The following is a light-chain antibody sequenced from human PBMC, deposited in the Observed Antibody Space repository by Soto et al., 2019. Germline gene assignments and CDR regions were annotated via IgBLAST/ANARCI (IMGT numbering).Light chain of an antibody. CDR1: QSVSSN. V-gene: IGKV3-15*01. J-gene: IGKJ5*01. CDR2: GAS. Sequence: EIVLTQSPGTLSLSPGARAPLSCRASQSVSSNLAWYQQKPGQAPRLLIYGASTRATGIPARFSGSGSGTEFTLTISSLQSEDFAVYYCQQYNNWPPGFGQGTRLEIK. CDR3: QQYNNWPPG.